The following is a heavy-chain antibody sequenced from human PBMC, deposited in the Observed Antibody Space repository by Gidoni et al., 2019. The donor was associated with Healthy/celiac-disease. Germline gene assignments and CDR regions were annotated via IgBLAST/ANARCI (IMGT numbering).Heavy chain of an antibody. CDR1: GFTFSSYG. V-gene: IGHV3-33*01. CDR3: ARAEYDFWSGYYVDDYYYMDV. J-gene: IGHJ6*03. CDR2: KVYDGSNK. Sequence: QVQLVESGGGVVQPGRSLRLSCAASGFTFSSYGMHWVRQAPGKGLEWVAVKVYDGSNKYNADSVKGQFTISRDNSKNMLYLKRNSLRAEDTAVYYCARAEYDFWSGYYVDDYYYMDVWGKGTTVTVSS. D-gene: IGHD3-3*01.